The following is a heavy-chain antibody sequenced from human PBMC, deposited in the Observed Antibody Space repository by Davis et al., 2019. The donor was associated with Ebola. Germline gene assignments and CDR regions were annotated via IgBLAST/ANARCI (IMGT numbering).Heavy chain of an antibody. D-gene: IGHD3-3*01. V-gene: IGHV3-66*01. J-gene: IGHJ4*02. CDR1: GFTVSSNY. CDR2: IYSGGST. Sequence: PGGSLRLSCVASGFTVSSNYMSWVRQAPGKGLEWVSVIYSGGSTYYADSLKGRFTISRDNAKNSLYLQMNSLRAEDTAVYYCALGEWLSPFDYWGRGTLVTVSS. CDR3: ALGEWLSPFDY.